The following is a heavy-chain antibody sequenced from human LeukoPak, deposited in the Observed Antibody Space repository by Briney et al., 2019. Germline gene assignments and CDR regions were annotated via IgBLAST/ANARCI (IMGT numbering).Heavy chain of an antibody. Sequence: GASVKVSCKASGYTFTSYGISWVRQAPGQGLEWMGGIIPIFGTANYAQKFQGRVTITADESTSTAYMELSSLRSEDTAVYYCARDLYYYGSGSFPSGFDYWGQGTLVTVSS. CDR3: ARDLYYYGSGSFPSGFDY. CDR1: GYTFTSYG. D-gene: IGHD3-10*01. J-gene: IGHJ4*02. V-gene: IGHV1-69*13. CDR2: IIPIFGTA.